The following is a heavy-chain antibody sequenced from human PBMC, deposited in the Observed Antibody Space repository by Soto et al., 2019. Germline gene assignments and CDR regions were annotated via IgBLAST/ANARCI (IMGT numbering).Heavy chain of an antibody. J-gene: IGHJ4*02. CDR3: VRQFCSYTTCYTGGFDY. CDR1: GFIFNRYD. V-gene: IGHV3-64D*06. Sequence: GGSLRLSCSASGFIFNRYDIHWVRQAPGKGLEYVSAISPNGDSTQYADSVKGRFTISRDNSKNTVFLQMNSLGAEDTSVYYCVRQFCSYTTCYTGGFDYRGQGTLVTVSS. CDR2: ISPNGDST. D-gene: IGHD2-2*02.